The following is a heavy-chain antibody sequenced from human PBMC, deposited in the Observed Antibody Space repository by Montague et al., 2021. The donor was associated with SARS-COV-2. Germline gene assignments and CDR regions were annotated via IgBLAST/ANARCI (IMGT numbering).Heavy chain of an antibody. D-gene: IGHD3-3*01. CDR2: RYQNGAT. V-gene: IGHV4-38-2*02. Sequence: SETLSLTCSVSGFSISSGYYWGWIRQTPGKGLEWIGSRYQNGATYYSPSLKRPVTILLDTSKNQFSLRLTSVTAADTAVYYCARSRVGIFDYSYFDSWGQGSLVIVSS. CDR1: GFSISSGYY. CDR3: ARSRVGIFDYSYFDS. J-gene: IGHJ4*02.